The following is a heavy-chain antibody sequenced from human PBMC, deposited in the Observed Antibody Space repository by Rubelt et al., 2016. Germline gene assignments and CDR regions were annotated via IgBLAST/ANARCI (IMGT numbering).Heavy chain of an antibody. V-gene: IGHV3-74*01. CDR1: GFSFSNYW. D-gene: IGHD2-2*01. Sequence: SGGGLVQPGGSLRLSCAASGFSFSNYWMYWVRQAPGKGLVWVSRINTDGSSITYADSVKGRFTISRDNAKNTLYLQMNSLRAEDTAVYYCARGTLGYLDLWGRGTLVTVSS. CDR3: ARGTLGYLDL. J-gene: IGHJ2*01. CDR2: INTDGSSI.